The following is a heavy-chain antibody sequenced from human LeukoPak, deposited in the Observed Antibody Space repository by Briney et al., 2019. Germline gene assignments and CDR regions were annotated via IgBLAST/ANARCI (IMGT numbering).Heavy chain of an antibody. D-gene: IGHD2-2*01. CDR3: ARGMGSVVPAAILTLAHPDAFDI. V-gene: IGHV3-23*01. Sequence: GGSLRLSCAASGFTFSSYAMSWVRQAPGKGLEWVSAISGSGGSTYYADSVKGRFTISRDNSKNTLYLQMNSLRAEDTAVYYCARGMGSVVPAAILTLAHPDAFDIWGQGTMVTVSS. J-gene: IGHJ3*02. CDR1: GFTFSSYA. CDR2: ISGSGGST.